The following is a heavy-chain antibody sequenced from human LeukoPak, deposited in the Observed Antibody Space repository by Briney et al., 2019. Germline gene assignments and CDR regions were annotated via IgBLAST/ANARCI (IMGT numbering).Heavy chain of an antibody. CDR1: GGSISSSSYY. D-gene: IGHD2-2*01. CDR2: IYYSGST. V-gene: IGHV4-39*07. CDR3: ARDQTHCSSTSCYSHFDY. J-gene: IGHJ4*02. Sequence: SETLSLTCTVSGGSISSSSYYWGWIRQPPGKGLEWIGSIYYSGSTYYNPSLKSRVTISVDTSKNQFSLKLSSVTAADTAVYYCARDQTHCSSTSCYSHFDYWGQGTLVTVSS.